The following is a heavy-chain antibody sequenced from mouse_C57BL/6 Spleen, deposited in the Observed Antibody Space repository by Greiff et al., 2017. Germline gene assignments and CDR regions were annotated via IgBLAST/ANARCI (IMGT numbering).Heavy chain of an antibody. CDR2: INPNNGGT. J-gene: IGHJ4*01. CDR3: AREGGYDDYYAMDY. CDR1: GYTFTDYN. Sequence: VQLQQSGPELVKPGASVKMSCKASGYTFTDYNMHWVKQSHGKSLEWIGYINPNNGGTSYNQKFKGKATLTVNKSSSTAYMELRSLTSEDSAVYYCAREGGYDDYYAMDYWGQGTSVTVSS. V-gene: IGHV1-22*01. D-gene: IGHD2-2*01.